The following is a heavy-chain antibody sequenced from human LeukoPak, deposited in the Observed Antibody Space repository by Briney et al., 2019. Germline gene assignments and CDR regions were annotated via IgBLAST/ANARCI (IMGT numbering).Heavy chain of an antibody. Sequence: ASVKVSCKASGYTFTGYYMHWVRQAPGQGLEWMGWINPNSGGTNYAQKFQGRVTMTRDASTSTAYMELSRLRSDDTAVYYCARVGAVSSYYYYGMDVWGQGTTVTVSS. V-gene: IGHV1-2*02. CDR3: ARVGAVSSYYYYGMDV. J-gene: IGHJ6*02. CDR2: INPNSGGT. D-gene: IGHD3-16*01. CDR1: GYTFTGYY.